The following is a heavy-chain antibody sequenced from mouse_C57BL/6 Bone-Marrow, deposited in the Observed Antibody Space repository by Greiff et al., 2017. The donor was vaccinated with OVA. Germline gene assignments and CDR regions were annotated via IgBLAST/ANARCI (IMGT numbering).Heavy chain of an antibody. CDR2: INPSTGGT. V-gene: IGHV1-42*01. J-gene: IGHJ3*01. CDR3: ARGGTSPFAY. CDR1: GYSFTGYY. Sequence: EVQLQQSGPELVKPGASVKISCKASGYSFTGYYMNWVKQSPEKSLEWIGEINPSTGGTTYNQKVKAKATLTVDKSASTAYMQLKILTSEDSAVYYCARGGTSPFAYWGQGTLVTVSA. D-gene: IGHD4-1*01.